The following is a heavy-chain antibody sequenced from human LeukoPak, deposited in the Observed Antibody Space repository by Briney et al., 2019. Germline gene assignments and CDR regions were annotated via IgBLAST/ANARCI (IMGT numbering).Heavy chain of an antibody. D-gene: IGHD6-13*01. V-gene: IGHV3-23*01. Sequence: GGSLRLSCAASGFTFSSYGMSWVRQAPGKGLEWVSAISGSGGSTYYADSVKGRFTISRDNSKNTLYLQMNSLRVEDTAVYYCGKGGSSSWDYFDYWGQGTLVTVSS. CDR1: GFTFSSYG. CDR3: GKGGSSSWDYFDY. J-gene: IGHJ4*02. CDR2: ISGSGGST.